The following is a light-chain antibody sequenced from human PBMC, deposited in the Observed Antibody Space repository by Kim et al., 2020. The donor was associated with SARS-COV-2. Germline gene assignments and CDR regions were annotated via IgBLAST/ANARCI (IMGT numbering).Light chain of an antibody. CDR3: QVWDTGSDHPI. V-gene: IGLV3-21*04. CDR1: NIGLQS. J-gene: IGLJ2*01. Sequence: PEKTGGMPGGGNNIGLQSVHWRQQKPGQAAVLVIYYDAARPSGVPERFSDSNSGNTATLTISKVEADDEADYYCQVWDTGSDHPIFGGGTQLTVL. CDR2: YDA.